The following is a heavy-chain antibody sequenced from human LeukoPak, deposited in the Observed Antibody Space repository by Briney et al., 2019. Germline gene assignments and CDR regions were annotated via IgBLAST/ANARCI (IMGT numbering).Heavy chain of an antibody. CDR2: ISYDGSNK. Sequence: PGGSLRLSCAASGFTFSSYGMHWVRQAPGKGLEWVAVISYDGSNKYYADSVKGRFTISRDNSKNTLYLQMNSLRAEDTAVYYCAKDMMVAALLYYFDSWGQGTPVTVSS. V-gene: IGHV3-30*18. J-gene: IGHJ4*02. D-gene: IGHD2-15*01. CDR1: GFTFSSYG. CDR3: AKDMMVAALLYYFDS.